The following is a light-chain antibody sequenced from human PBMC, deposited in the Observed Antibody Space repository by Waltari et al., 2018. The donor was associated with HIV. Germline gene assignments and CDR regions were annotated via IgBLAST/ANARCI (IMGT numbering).Light chain of an antibody. Sequence: QSTLTQPVSVSGSPGQSITISCTGTSRDAFNYNYVYWYQQHPDRAPKLTIYEVSNRPSGVSNRFSGSKSGNTASLTISGLQAEDEADYYCSSYTRSSTYVFGTGTKVTVL. J-gene: IGLJ1*01. CDR3: SSYTRSSTYV. V-gene: IGLV2-14*01. CDR2: EVS. CDR1: SRDAFNYNY.